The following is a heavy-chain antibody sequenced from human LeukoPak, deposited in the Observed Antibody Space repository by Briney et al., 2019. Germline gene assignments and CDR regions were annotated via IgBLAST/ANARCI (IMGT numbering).Heavy chain of an antibody. V-gene: IGHV5-10-1*01. CDR1: GYSFTSYW. D-gene: IGHD2-15*01. CDR2: IDPSDFYT. Sequence: GESLKISCKGSGYSFTSYWISWVRQMPGKGLEWMGRIDPSDFYTNYSPSFQGHVTISADKSLSTAYLQWSGLKASDTAMYYCARQVEDIVVVVAATPHYGMDVWGKGTTVTVSS. CDR3: ARQVEDIVVVVAATPHYGMDV. J-gene: IGHJ6*04.